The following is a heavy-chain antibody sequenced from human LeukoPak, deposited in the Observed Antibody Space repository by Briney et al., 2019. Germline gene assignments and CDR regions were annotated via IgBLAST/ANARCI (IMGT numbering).Heavy chain of an antibody. CDR3: AKTFRSTSMDV. V-gene: IGHV3-48*03. Sequence: GGSLRLSCAASGFTFSSYEMNWVRQAPGKGLEWVSYISSSGSTIYYADSLKGRFTISRDNFKNTLYLQMNSLRAGDTAVYYCAKTFRSTSMDVWGKGTTVTVSS. CDR1: GFTFSSYE. CDR2: ISSSGSTI. J-gene: IGHJ6*03. D-gene: IGHD2-2*01.